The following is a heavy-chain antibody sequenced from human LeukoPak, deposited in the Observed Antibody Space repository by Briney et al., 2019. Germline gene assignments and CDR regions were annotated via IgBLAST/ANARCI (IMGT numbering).Heavy chain of an antibody. Sequence: GGSLRLSCVVSGLTFDNAWMSWVRQAPGKGLEWVGRIKSKNVGETTEYAVPVQGRFTISRDDSKNTVYLQMSSLKTEDTAVYYCTTGPGNSGYWGQGTLVTVSS. D-gene: IGHD4-23*01. CDR2: IKSKNVGETT. V-gene: IGHV3-15*01. CDR1: GLTFDNAW. J-gene: IGHJ4*02. CDR3: TTGPGNSGY.